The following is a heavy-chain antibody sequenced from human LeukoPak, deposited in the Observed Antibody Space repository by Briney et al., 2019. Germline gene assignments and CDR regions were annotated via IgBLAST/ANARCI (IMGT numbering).Heavy chain of an antibody. CDR3: ARTSYYYETYYFDY. Sequence: ASVKVSCKASGYTFTNYGVSWVRQAPGQRLEWMGWISIYNGNTNYAQKLQGRVTITTDTSTSTAYMELRSLRSDDTAVYYCARTSYYYETYYFDYWGQGTLVTVSS. D-gene: IGHD3-22*01. CDR2: ISIYNGNT. V-gene: IGHV1-18*01. J-gene: IGHJ4*02. CDR1: GYTFTNYG.